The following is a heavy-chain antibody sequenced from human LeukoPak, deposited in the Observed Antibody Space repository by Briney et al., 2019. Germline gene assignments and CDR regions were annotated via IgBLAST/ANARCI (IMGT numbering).Heavy chain of an antibody. CDR3: ARDLSVVRPRPGYFYAMDV. Sequence: PGGSLRLSCAASRFTLSTYWMSWVRQAPGKGLERVAHIKQDGSEKYYVDSVKGRFTISRDNAKNSLYLQMSNLRAEDTAVFYCARDLSVVRPRPGYFYAMDVWGRGTTVTVSS. CDR1: RFTLSTYW. D-gene: IGHD3-10*02. V-gene: IGHV3-7*01. CDR2: IKQDGSEK. J-gene: IGHJ6*02.